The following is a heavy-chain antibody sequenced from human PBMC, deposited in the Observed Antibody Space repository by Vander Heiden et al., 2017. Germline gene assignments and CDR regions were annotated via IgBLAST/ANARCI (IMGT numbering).Heavy chain of an antibody. CDR2: IIPIFGTA. CDR1: GGTFSSYA. CDR3: ARVSNYRANYFDY. D-gene: IGHD4-4*01. J-gene: IGHJ4*02. V-gene: IGHV1-69*01. Sequence: QVQLVQAGAEVKKPGCSVKVSCKASGGTFSSYAISWVRQAPGQGLEWMGGIIPIFGTANYAQKFQGRVTITADESTSTAYMELSRMRSEDTAVYYFARVSNYRANYFDYWGQGTLVTVSS.